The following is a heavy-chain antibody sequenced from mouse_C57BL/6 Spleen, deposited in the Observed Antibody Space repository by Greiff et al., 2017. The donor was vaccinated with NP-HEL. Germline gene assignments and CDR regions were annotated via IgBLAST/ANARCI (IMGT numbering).Heavy chain of an antibody. D-gene: IGHD3-2*02. J-gene: IGHJ3*01. CDR3: ARDRGSSGYVWFAY. Sequence: VQLQQSGPGLVKPSPSLSLTCSVTGYSFTSGYYWNWIRQFPGNKLSWMGYISYDGSTNYNPYLKNRISLTRDPSKNQFFLKLNSMTTEDTATYYCARDRGSSGYVWFAYWGQGTLVTVSA. CDR1: GYSFTSGYY. V-gene: IGHV3-6*01. CDR2: ISYDGST.